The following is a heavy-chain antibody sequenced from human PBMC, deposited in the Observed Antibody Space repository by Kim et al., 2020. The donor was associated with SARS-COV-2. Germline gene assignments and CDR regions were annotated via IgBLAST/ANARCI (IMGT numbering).Heavy chain of an antibody. Sequence: GGSLRLSCAASGFTFNTYGIHWVRQAPGKGLEWVAVISYDGSHKYYADSVKGRFTISRDNSKNTLYLQMNSLRIEDTAVYYCAKSFSGSYFGYDYWGQGTLVIVSS. V-gene: IGHV3-30*18. J-gene: IGHJ4*02. CDR1: GFTFNTYG. CDR2: ISYDGSHK. D-gene: IGHD1-26*01. CDR3: AKSFSGSYFGYDY.